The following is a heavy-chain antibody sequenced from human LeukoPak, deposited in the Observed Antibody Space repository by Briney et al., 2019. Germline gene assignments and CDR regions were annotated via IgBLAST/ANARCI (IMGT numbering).Heavy chain of an antibody. Sequence: GGSLRLSCAASGFTFSSYWMSWVRQAPGKGLEWVANIKQDGSEKYYVDSVKGRFTISRDNAKNSLYLQMNSLRAEDTAVYYCARSLTTVVTSAVGYWGQGTLVTVSS. CDR3: ARSLTTVVTSAVGY. D-gene: IGHD4-23*01. CDR1: GFTFSSYW. V-gene: IGHV3-7*01. J-gene: IGHJ4*02. CDR2: IKQDGSEK.